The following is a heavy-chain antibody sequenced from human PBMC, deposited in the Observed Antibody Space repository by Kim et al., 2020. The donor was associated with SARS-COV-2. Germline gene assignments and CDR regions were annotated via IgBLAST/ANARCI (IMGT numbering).Heavy chain of an antibody. D-gene: IGHD2-8*01. CDR1: DNSISTYY. CDR3: ARQGVGHYFDL. J-gene: IGHJ4*02. Sequence: SETLSLTCTVSDNSISTYYWTWIRQPPGKGLEWIDHVFYFGSPDYNPSLRGRATMSVDKSRYQLSLKLASVTAGDTAIYYCARQGVGHYFDLWGQGTVVTVSS. CDR2: VFYFGSP. V-gene: IGHV4-59*08.